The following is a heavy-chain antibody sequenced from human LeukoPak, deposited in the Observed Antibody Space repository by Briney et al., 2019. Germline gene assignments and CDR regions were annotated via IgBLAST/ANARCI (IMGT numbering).Heavy chain of an antibody. CDR2: INTDGTT. J-gene: IGHJ4*02. V-gene: IGHV3-53*01. Sequence: GGSLRLSCAASGLTVSSSYMIWVRQAPGKGLEWVSIINTDGTTYYADSMKGRFTRSRDNSKNTLYLQMKSLRDEDTVVYYCARRSGWPQGEYWGEGTLVT. D-gene: IGHD6-19*01. CDR3: ARRSGWPQGEY. CDR1: GLTVSSSY.